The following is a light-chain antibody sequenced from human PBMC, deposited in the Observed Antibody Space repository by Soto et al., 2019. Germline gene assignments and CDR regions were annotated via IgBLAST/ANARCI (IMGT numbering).Light chain of an antibody. CDR1: SSDVGAYNY. Sequence: QSALTQPASVSGSPGQSITISCTGTSSDVGAYNYVSWYQQHPGKAPKLMIYGVSNRPSGIPNRFSGSKSGNTASLTTSGLQAEDEADYYCNSYTTTSTVVFGGGTKVTVL. CDR3: NSYTTTSTVV. CDR2: GVS. V-gene: IGLV2-14*01. J-gene: IGLJ3*02.